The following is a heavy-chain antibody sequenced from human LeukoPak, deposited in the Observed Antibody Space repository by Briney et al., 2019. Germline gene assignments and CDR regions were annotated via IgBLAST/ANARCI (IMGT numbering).Heavy chain of an antibody. V-gene: IGHV4-59*01. D-gene: IGHD6-19*01. CDR3: ARASIAVAAGGRWFDP. J-gene: IGHJ5*02. Sequence: SETLSLTCTVSGGSISSYYWSWIRQPPGKGLEWIGYIYYSGSTNYNPSLKSRVTISVDTSKNQFSLKLSSVTAADTAVYYCARASIAVAAGGRWFDPWGEGTLFTVSS. CDR2: IYYSGST. CDR1: GGSISSYY.